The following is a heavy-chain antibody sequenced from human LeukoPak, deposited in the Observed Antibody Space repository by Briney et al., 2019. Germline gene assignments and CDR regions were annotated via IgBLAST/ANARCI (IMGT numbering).Heavy chain of an antibody. Sequence: ASVKVSCKASGYTFTSYFMHWVRQAPGQGLEWMGIINPSGGSTSYAQKCQGRFTMTRATSTSKFYMKLSSLRSEDTALYSGARDRGIQLWLFDCWGQGTLVTVSS. CDR1: GYTFTSYF. CDR2: INPSGGST. V-gene: IGHV1-46*01. D-gene: IGHD5-18*01. J-gene: IGHJ4*02. CDR3: ARDRGIQLWLFDC.